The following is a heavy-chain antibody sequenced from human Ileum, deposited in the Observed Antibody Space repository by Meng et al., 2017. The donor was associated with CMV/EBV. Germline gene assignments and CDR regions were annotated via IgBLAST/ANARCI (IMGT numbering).Heavy chain of an antibody. D-gene: IGHD1-26*01. CDR2: ISFSGSA. CDR1: GGLFNGYF. Sequence: QGQLQRGGAGLLKSSETLSLTCAVSGGLFNGYFCNWIRQPPGRGLEWIGYISFSGSASYNPSLKSRVTISIDTSKNQFSLKLTSVTTADTAVYYCTRGSSGSYEWYDPWGQGTLVTVSS. J-gene: IGHJ5*02. V-gene: IGHV4-34*02. CDR3: TRGSSGSYEWYDP.